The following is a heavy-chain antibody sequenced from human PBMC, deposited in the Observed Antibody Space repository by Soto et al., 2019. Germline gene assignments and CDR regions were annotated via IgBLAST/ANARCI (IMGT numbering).Heavy chain of an antibody. CDR1: GGSISDFY. D-gene: IGHD2-21*02. J-gene: IGHJ3*01. CDR2: MYYSGST. Sequence: QVQLQESGPGLVKPSETLSLTCTVSGGSISDFYWSWIRQPPGKALEWIGYGYMYYSGSTYYNPSLECRVSISVDPSSNQFSLRLSSVTAADTAVYFCARGSLSTVTANAFDVWGPGAPVTVSS. CDR3: ARGSLSTVTANAFDV. V-gene: IGHV4-59*01.